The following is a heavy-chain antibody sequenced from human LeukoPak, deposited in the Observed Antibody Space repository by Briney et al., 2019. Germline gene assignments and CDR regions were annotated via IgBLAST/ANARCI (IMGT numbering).Heavy chain of an antibody. D-gene: IGHD6-19*01. CDR3: AREQSGTRGWYTVDY. V-gene: IGHV3-23*01. Sequence: GGSLRLSCAASGFTFSTDAITWVRQRLGKGLEWVSAIRPDGDRTYYANSVRGRFTISRDNSKDTVYLQINGLRVEDTAVYYCAREQSGTRGWYTVDYWGQGTLVTVSS. CDR2: IRPDGDRT. J-gene: IGHJ4*02. CDR1: GFTFSTDA.